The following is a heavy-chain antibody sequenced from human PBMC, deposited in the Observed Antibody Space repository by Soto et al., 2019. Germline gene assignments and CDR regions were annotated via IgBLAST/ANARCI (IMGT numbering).Heavy chain of an antibody. CDR1: GGSISSYY. CDR3: ARARFNWNDGHFYGMDV. D-gene: IGHD1-20*01. Sequence: QVQLQESGPGLVKPSETLSLTCTVPGGSISSYYSNWIRQPPGKGLEYIGYVYYTGTTNYNPYLKSRVTISVETSKSQVSLRLTAVTAADTAVYYCARARFNWNDGHFYGMDVWGPGTTVTVSS. J-gene: IGHJ6*02. CDR2: VYYTGTT. V-gene: IGHV4-59*01.